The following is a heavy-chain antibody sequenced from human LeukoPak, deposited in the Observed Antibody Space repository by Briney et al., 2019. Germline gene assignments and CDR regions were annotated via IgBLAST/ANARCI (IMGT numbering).Heavy chain of an antibody. CDR2: IIPILGIA. Sequence: GASVKVSCKASGGTFSSYAISWVRQAPGQGLEWMGRIIPILGIANYAQKFQGRVTITADKSTSTAYMELSSLRSEDTAVYYCARGRYSGSYHYWYFDLWGRGTLVTVSS. D-gene: IGHD1-26*01. V-gene: IGHV1-69*04. J-gene: IGHJ2*01. CDR1: GGTFSSYA. CDR3: ARGRYSGSYHYWYFDL.